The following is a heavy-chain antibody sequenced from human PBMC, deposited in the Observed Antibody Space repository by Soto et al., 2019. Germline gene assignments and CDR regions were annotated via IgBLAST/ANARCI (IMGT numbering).Heavy chain of an antibody. CDR2: INPSGGST. J-gene: IGHJ4*02. CDR1: GYTFTSYY. CDR3: ARAGSGSYDFWSGYYAIDY. D-gene: IGHD3-3*01. V-gene: IGHV1-46*03. Sequence: ASVKVSCKASGYTFTSYYMHWVRQAPGQGLEWMGIINPSGGSTSYAQKFQGRVTMTRDTSTSTVYMELSSLRSEDTAVYYCARAGSGSYDFWSGYYAIDYWGQGTLVTVSS.